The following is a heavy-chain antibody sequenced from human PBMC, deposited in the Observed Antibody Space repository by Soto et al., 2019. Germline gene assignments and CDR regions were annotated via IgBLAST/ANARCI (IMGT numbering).Heavy chain of an antibody. CDR2: ISAYNGNT. Sequence: QVQLVQSGAEVKKPGASVKVSCNASGYTFTSYGISCVRQAPGQGLEWMGWISAYNGNTNYAQKLQGRVTMTTDTSTSTAYMELRSLRSDDTAVYYCARDRSEFVVVVAATPVAFDIWGQGTMVTVSS. V-gene: IGHV1-18*01. CDR3: ARDRSEFVVVVAATPVAFDI. CDR1: GYTFTSYG. J-gene: IGHJ3*02. D-gene: IGHD2-15*01.